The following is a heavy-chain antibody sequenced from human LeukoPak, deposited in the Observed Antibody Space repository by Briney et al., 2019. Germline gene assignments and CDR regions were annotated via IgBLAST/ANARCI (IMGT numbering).Heavy chain of an antibody. CDR2: IYSGGST. J-gene: IGHJ4*02. Sequence: TGGSLRLSCAASGFTVSSNYMSWVRQAPGKGREWVSVIYSGGSTYYADSVKGRFTISRDNSKNTLYLQMNSLRAEDTAVYYCVRGDYGDYTLFDYWGQGTLATVSS. D-gene: IGHD4-17*01. CDR1: GFTVSSNY. CDR3: VRGDYGDYTLFDY. V-gene: IGHV3-53*01.